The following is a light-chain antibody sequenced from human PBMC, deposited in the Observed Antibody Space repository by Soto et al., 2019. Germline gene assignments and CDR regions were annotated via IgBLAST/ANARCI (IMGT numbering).Light chain of an antibody. V-gene: IGLV1-40*01. CDR1: SSNIGAGYD. J-gene: IGLJ1*01. CDR2: ANS. CDR3: QSYDSRLSGYV. Sequence: QSVLTQPPSVSGAPGQRVTISCTGSSSNIGAGYDVHWYQQLPGTAPKLLIYANSNRPSGVPDRFSGSKSGTSASLAITGLQAEDEADNYCQSYDSRLSGYVFGTGTKLTVL.